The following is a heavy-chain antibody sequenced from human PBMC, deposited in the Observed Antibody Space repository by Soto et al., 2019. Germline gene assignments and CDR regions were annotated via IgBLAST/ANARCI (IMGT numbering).Heavy chain of an antibody. CDR3: ANGRATYGLLTHDY. D-gene: IGHD3-9*01. CDR1: GFSFRNYS. J-gene: IGHJ4*02. Sequence: LRLSCAASGFSFRNYSMSWVRQAPWKGLEWISTLTGSSSNTYYADSVKGRFAISRDNSRNTLYLQMHSLTAEDTAVYYCANGRATYGLLTHDYWGQGTLVTVSS. V-gene: IGHV3-23*01. CDR2: LTGSSSNT.